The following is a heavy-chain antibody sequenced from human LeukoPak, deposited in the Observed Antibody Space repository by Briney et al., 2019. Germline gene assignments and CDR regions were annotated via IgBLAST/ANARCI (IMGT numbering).Heavy chain of an antibody. V-gene: IGHV1-2*02. CDR3: ARGRAYCGGDCYWTTTDAFDI. CDR2: INPNSGGT. J-gene: IGHJ3*02. Sequence: ASVTVSCKASGYTFTGYYTHWVRQAPGQGLEWMGWINPNSGGTNYAQKFQGGVTMTRDTSISTAYMELSRLRSDDTAVYYCARGRAYCGGDCYWTTTDAFDIWGQGTMVTVSS. D-gene: IGHD2-21*02. CDR1: GYTFTGYY.